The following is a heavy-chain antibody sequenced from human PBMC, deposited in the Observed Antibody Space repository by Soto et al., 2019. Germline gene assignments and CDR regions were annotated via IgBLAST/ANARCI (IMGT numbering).Heavy chain of an antibody. CDR2: IWYDGSNK. D-gene: IGHD1-26*01. J-gene: IGHJ6*02. Sequence: GGSLRLSCAASGFTFSSYGMHWVRQAPGKGLEWVAVIWYDGSNKYYADSVKGRFTISRDNSKNTLYLQMNSLRAEDTAVYYCARDLIPTLGLVGTTTRGMDVWGQGTTVTVSS. CDR1: GFTFSSYG. CDR3: ARDLIPTLGLVGTTTRGMDV. V-gene: IGHV3-33*01.